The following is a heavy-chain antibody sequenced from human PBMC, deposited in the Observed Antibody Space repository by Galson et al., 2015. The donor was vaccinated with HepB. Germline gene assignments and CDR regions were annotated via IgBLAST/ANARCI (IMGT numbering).Heavy chain of an antibody. V-gene: IGHV1-2*02. D-gene: IGHD2-2*01. CDR2: INPNSGGT. J-gene: IGHJ4*02. CDR3: ARLEEDIVVVPAAYHSY. Sequence: SVKVSCKASGGTFSSYAISWARQAPGQGLEWMGWINPNSGGTNYAQKFQGRVTMTRDTSISTANMELSRLRSDDTAVYYCARLEEDIVVVPAAYHSYWGQGTLVTVSS. CDR1: GGTFSSYA.